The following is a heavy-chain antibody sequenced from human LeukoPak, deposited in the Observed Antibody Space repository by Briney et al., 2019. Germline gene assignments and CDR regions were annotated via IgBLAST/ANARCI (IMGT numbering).Heavy chain of an antibody. Sequence: GASVKVSCMASAYRFSDYYLHWVRQAPGQGLQWMGWISPNSGGTNYAQKFQGRVTMTRDTSINTVYMGLNRLTSDDTAVYYCARGWRINSSGGFVDPWGQGTLVTVSS. J-gene: IGHJ5*02. CDR3: ARGWRINSSGGFVDP. V-gene: IGHV1-2*02. CDR2: ISPNSGGT. CDR1: AYRFSDYY. D-gene: IGHD6-6*01.